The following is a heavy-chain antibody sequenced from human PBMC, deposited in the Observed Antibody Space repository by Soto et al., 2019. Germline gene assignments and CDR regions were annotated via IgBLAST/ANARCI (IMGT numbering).Heavy chain of an antibody. CDR2: INPSGGST. J-gene: IGHJ4*02. CDR3: ARKPMIVVIEPGYFDY. Sequence: ASVKVSCKASGYTFTSYYMHWVRQAPGQGLEWMGIINPSGGSTSYAQKFQGRVTMTRDTSTSTVYMELSSLRSEETAVYYCARKPMIVVIEPGYFDYWGQGTLVTVSS. V-gene: IGHV1-46*01. CDR1: GYTFTSYY. D-gene: IGHD3-22*01.